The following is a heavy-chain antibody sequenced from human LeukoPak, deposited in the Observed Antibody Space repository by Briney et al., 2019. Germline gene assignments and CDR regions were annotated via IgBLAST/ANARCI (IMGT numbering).Heavy chain of an antibody. D-gene: IGHD4-23*01. CDR2: IYSGGST. Sequence: GGALRVSCAASGFTVSSNYMSWDRQDPGEGLEWVSVIYSGGSTYYADSVKGRFTISRDNSKNTLYLQMNSLRAEDTAVYYCASYAGTPDAFDIWGQGTMVTVSS. V-gene: IGHV3-53*01. J-gene: IGHJ3*02. CDR1: GFTVSSNY. CDR3: ASYAGTPDAFDI.